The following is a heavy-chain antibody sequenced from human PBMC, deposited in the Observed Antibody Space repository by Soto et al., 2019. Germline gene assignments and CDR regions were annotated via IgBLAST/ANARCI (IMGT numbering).Heavy chain of an antibody. D-gene: IGHD1-1*01. CDR2: IYQSGTT. V-gene: IGHV4-4*02. CDR1: GGSRSNNKV. J-gene: IGHJ4*02. CDR3: ATEDSMNWTHDY. Sequence: PSETLSLTCVVPGGSRSNNKVWSWVRQPPGKGLEWIGEIYQSGTTDYNPSLKSRVTMSVDKSRNQLSLTLNSVTAADTAVYYCATEDSMNWTHDYWGQGTLVTVSS.